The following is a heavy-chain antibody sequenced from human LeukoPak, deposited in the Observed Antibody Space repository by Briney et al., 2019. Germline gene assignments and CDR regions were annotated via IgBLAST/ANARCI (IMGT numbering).Heavy chain of an antibody. CDR3: ARGPPLWNWSSDNFDY. CDR2: INHSGST. V-gene: IGHV4-34*01. Sequence: SETLSLTCAVYGGSFSGYYWSWIRQPPGKGLEWIGEINHSGSTNYNPSLKSRVTISVDTSKNQFSLKLSSVTAADTAVYYCARGPPLWNWSSDNFDYWGQGTLVTVSS. D-gene: IGHD1-1*01. J-gene: IGHJ4*02. CDR1: GGSFSGYY.